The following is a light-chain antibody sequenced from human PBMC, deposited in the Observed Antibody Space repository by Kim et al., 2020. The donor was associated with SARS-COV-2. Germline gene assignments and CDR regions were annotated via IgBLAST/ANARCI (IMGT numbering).Light chain of an antibody. J-gene: IGKJ2*04. CDR3: QQRSIWPPGS. Sequence: LSPGETATLSCRASQSVDISLAWYQQKPGQAPRLLIYDASNRATGIPARFSGSGSGTDFTLTISSLEPEDFAVYYCQQRSIWPPGSFGQGTKLEIK. V-gene: IGKV3-11*01. CDR1: QSVDIS. CDR2: DAS.